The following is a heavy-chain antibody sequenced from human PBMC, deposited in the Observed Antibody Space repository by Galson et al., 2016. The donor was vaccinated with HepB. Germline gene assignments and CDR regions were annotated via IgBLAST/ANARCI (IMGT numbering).Heavy chain of an antibody. J-gene: IGHJ2*01. V-gene: IGHV6-1*01. Sequence: CAISGDSVSSHSVTWNWIRQSPSRGLEWLGRTYYRSKWYNDYAVSVKSRMTINQDTSKNQFSLQLNSVTPEDTAVYYCARRGSKEKGYFDLWGRGTLVTVSS. CDR2: TYYRSKWYN. D-gene: IGHD6-13*01. CDR1: GDSVSSHSVT. CDR3: ARRGSKEKGYFDL.